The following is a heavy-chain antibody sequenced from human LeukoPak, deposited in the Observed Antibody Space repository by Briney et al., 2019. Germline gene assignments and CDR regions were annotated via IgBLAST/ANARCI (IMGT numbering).Heavy chain of an antibody. D-gene: IGHD2-15*01. CDR2: IYYSGST. Sequence: SETLSLTCTVSGGSISSGDYYWSWIRQPPGTGLEWIGYIYYSGSTYYNPSLKSRVTISVDTSKNQFSLKLSSVTAADAAVYYCARGYCSGGSCYSWYFDLWGRGTLVTVSS. V-gene: IGHV4-30-4*01. J-gene: IGHJ2*01. CDR1: GGSISSGDYY. CDR3: ARGYCSGGSCYSWYFDL.